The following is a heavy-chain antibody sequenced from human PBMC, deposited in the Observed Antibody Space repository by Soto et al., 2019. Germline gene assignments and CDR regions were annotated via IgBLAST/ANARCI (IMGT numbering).Heavy chain of an antibody. CDR3: ARGWIGDLNDAFDI. J-gene: IGHJ3*02. CDR2: INIYGSST. Sequence: EGSLRLSCAASGFTFSRYWMHWVRQAPGKGLVWVSRINIYGSSTDYADSVKGRFTISRDNAKNTLYLQMNSLRVEDTAVYYCARGWIGDLNDAFDIWGQGTMVTVSS. D-gene: IGHD2-2*03. V-gene: IGHV3-74*01. CDR1: GFTFSRYW.